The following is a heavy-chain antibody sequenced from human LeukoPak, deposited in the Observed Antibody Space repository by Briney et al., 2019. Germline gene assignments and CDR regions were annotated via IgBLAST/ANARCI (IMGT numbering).Heavy chain of an antibody. CDR3: ARKPRSGYCSGGSCYSRDYFDY. D-gene: IGHD2-15*01. Sequence: PSGTLSLTCAVSGGSISSSNWWSWVRQPPGKGLEWIGEIYQSGSTNYNPSLKSRVTISVDTSKNQFSLKLSSVTAADTAVYYCARKPRSGYCSGGSCYSRDYFDYWGQGTLVTVSS. V-gene: IGHV4-4*02. J-gene: IGHJ4*02. CDR1: GGSISSSNW. CDR2: IYQSGST.